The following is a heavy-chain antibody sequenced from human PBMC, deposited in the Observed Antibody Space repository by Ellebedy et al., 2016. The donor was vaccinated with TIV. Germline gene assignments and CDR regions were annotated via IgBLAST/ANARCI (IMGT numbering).Heavy chain of an antibody. J-gene: IGHJ3*01. Sequence: ASVKVSXXTSGYTFSAHFIHWLRQAPGQGLEWVGWINPKIGGTTYAQKFQGWVTMTRDTSVSTTYLELNKLKSDDTALYFCARDNREHAFDVWGQGTVVTVFS. CDR2: INPKIGGT. D-gene: IGHD1-26*01. CDR1: GYTFSAHF. V-gene: IGHV1-2*04. CDR3: ARDNREHAFDV.